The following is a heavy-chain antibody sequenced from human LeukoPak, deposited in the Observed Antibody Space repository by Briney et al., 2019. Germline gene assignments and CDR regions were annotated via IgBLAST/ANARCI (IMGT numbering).Heavy chain of an antibody. D-gene: IGHD3-10*01. CDR3: ARRGSGTSPLYYYYYMDV. V-gene: IGHV4-39*01. CDR1: GGSISSYY. CDR2: IYYSGST. Sequence: SETLSLTCTVSGGSISSYYWGWIRQPPGKGLEWIGSIYYSGSTYYNPSLKSRVTISVDTSKNQFSLKLSSVTAADTAVYYCARRGSGTSPLYYYYYMDVWGKGTTVTISS. J-gene: IGHJ6*03.